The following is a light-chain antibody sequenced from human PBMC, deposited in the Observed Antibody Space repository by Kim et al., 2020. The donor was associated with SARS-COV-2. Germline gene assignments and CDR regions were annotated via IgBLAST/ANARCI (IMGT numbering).Light chain of an antibody. CDR1: QSISSW. Sequence: SASVGDRVTITCRASQSISSWLAWYQQKPGKAPKLLIYDASSLESGVPSRFSGSGSGTEFTLTISSLQPDDFATYYCQQYTSYSPTFGQGTKLEI. CDR3: QQYTSYSPT. V-gene: IGKV1-5*01. CDR2: DAS. J-gene: IGKJ2*01.